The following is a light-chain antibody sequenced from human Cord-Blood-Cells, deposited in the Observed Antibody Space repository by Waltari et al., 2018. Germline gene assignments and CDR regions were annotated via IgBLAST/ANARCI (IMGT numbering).Light chain of an antibody. Sequence: QSALTPPASVSGSPGQSITISCTGTSSDVGSYNLVSWYQQHPGKAPKLMIYEGSKRPSGGSNRFSGSKSGNTASLTISGLQAEDEADYYCCSYAGSSTWVFGGGTKLTVL. V-gene: IGLV2-23*01. J-gene: IGLJ3*02. CDR3: CSYAGSSTWV. CDR1: SSDVGSYNL. CDR2: EGS.